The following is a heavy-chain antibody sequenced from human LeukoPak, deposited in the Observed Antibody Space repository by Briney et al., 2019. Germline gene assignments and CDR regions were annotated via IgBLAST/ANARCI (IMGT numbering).Heavy chain of an antibody. J-gene: IGHJ4*02. D-gene: IGHD2-21*02. CDR3: AKEYGGGDCLDY. CDR2: ISYDGSNK. Sequence: GGSLRLSCAASGFTFSSYGMHWVRQAPGKGLEWVAVISYDGSNKYYADSVKGRFTISRDNSKNTLYLQMNSLRAEDTAVYYCAKEYGGGDCLDYWGQGTLVTVSS. V-gene: IGHV3-30*18. CDR1: GFTFSSYG.